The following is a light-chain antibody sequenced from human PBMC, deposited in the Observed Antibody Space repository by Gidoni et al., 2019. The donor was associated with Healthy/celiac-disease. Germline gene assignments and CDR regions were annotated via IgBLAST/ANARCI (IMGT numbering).Light chain of an antibody. J-gene: IGKJ3*01. CDR3: MQALQTPRT. CDR2: LGA. Sequence: DIVMTQFPLSLPVTPGEPASISCRSSQSLLHSNGYNYLDWYLQKPGQSPQLLIYLGANRASGVPDRFSGSGSGTDFTLKISKVEAEDVGAYYCMQALQTPRTFGPGTKVDIK. CDR1: QSLLHSNGYNY. V-gene: IGKV2-28*01.